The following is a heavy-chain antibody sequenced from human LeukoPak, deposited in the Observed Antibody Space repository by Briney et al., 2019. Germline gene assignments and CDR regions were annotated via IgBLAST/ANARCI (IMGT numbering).Heavy chain of an antibody. J-gene: IGHJ4*02. CDR2: IYTSGST. CDR1: GGSISSYY. D-gene: IGHD3-9*01. Sequence: SETLSLTCTVSGGSISSYYWSWIRQPAGKGLEWIGRIYTSGSTNYNPSLKSRVTMSVDTSKNQFSLKLSSVTAADTAVYYCARALPLDYDILTGYSEYYFDYWGQGTLVTVSS. V-gene: IGHV4-4*07. CDR3: ARALPLDYDILTGYSEYYFDY.